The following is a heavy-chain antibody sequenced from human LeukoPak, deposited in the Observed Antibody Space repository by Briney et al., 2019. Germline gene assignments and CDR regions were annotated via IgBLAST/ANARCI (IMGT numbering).Heavy chain of an antibody. J-gene: IGHJ4*02. CDR2: IGGSGGST. D-gene: IGHD4-17*01. Sequence: GGSLRLSCAASGFTFSSYAMSWVRQAPGKGLEWVSAIGGSGGSTYYADSVKGRFTISRDNSKNTLYLQMNSLRAEDTAVYYCAKVATTVTTFSHAFDYWGQGTLVTVSS. CDR1: GFTFSSYA. V-gene: IGHV3-23*01. CDR3: AKVATTVTTFSHAFDY.